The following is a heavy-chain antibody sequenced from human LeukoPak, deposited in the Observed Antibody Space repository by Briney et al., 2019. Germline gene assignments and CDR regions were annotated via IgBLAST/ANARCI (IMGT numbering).Heavy chain of an antibody. D-gene: IGHD2-21*01. Sequence: PSETLSLTCTVSGGSISHSNYYWAWIRQPPGKGLEWIGSIYYNGNTYYSLSLKSRVTISVDTSKHQFSLKLNSVTAADTAVYYCARLFYVRAFDIWGQGTMVTVSS. CDR1: GGSISHSNYY. CDR3: ARLFYVRAFDI. J-gene: IGHJ3*02. V-gene: IGHV4-39*07. CDR2: IYYNGNT.